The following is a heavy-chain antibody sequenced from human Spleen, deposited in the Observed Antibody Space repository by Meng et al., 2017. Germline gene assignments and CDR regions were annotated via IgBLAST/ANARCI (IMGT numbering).Heavy chain of an antibody. CDR3: ARGSITGAGHDY. J-gene: IGHJ4*02. CDR2: INPYNGDT. V-gene: IGHV1-18*04. CDR1: GYTFTGFY. Sequence: ASVKVSCKASGYTFTGFYIHWVRQAPGQGLEWMGRINPYNGDTNYAQMLQGRLIMTTDTSTSTTYMDLRSLRSDDTAVYYCARGSITGAGHDYWGQGTLVTVSS. D-gene: IGHD6-13*01.